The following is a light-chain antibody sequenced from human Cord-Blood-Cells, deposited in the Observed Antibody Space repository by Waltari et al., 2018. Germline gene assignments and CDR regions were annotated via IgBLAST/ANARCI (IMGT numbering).Light chain of an antibody. CDR1: SRDVGGYNY. J-gene: IGLJ1*01. CDR3: CSYAGSYTYV. Sequence: QSALTQPRSVSGSHGQSVTISCTGTSRDVGGYNYVSGYQQHPGKAPKLMIYDVSKRPSGVPDRFSGSKSDNTASLTISGLQAEDEADYYCCSYAGSYTYVFGTGTKVTVL. CDR2: DVS. V-gene: IGLV2-11*01.